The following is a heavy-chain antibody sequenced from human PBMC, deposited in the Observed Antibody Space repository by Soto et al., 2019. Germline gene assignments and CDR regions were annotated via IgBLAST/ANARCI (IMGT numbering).Heavy chain of an antibody. J-gene: IGHJ4*02. V-gene: IGHV5-10-1*01. CDR2: IDPSDSYT. Sequence: PCQSLKISSNGSGYSFTSYWIRWVRQMPGKGLEWMGRIDPSDSYTNYSPSFQGHVTISADKSISTAYLQWSSLKASDTAMYYCARAALRDGYKTYGYWGQGTLVTGSS. CDR3: ARAALRDGYKTYGY. D-gene: IGHD5-12*01. CDR1: GYSFTSYW.